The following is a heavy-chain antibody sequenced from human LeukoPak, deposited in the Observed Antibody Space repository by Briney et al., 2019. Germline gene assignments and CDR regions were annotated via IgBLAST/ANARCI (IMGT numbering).Heavy chain of an antibody. CDR3: ARSRSSWHDAFDI. Sequence: PSETLSLTCAVSGGSISSYYWSWIRQPPGTGLEWIGYFYDSESTKYNPSLKSRVTISVDTSKNQFSLRLSSVTTADTAVYYRARSRSSWHDAFDIWGQGTMVTVSS. V-gene: IGHV4-59*01. J-gene: IGHJ3*02. CDR1: GGSISSYY. D-gene: IGHD6-13*01. CDR2: FYDSEST.